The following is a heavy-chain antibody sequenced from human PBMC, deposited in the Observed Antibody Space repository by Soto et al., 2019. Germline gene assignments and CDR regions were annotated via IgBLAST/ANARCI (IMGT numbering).Heavy chain of an antibody. Sequence: SETLSLTCTVSGGSISSGDYYWSWIRQPPGKGLEWIGSIYYSGSTYYNPSLKSRVTISVDTSKNQFSLKLSSVTAADTAVYYCARGSTTYDYFDYWGQGTLVTVSS. V-gene: IGHV4-39*01. D-gene: IGHD1-1*01. CDR1: GGSISSGDYY. CDR3: ARGSTTYDYFDY. CDR2: IYYSGST. J-gene: IGHJ4*02.